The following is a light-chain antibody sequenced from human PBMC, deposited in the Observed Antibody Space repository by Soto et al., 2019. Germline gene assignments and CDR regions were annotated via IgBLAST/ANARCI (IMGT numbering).Light chain of an antibody. CDR3: CSYADSSTFV. V-gene: IGLV2-23*03. Sequence: QSVLTQPASVSGSPGQSITISCTGTYSDVGSYNLVSWYQQHPGKAPKLMIYECSKRPSGVSNRFPGSKSGNTASLTISGLQAEDEADYYCCSYADSSTFVFGGGTKLTVL. J-gene: IGLJ3*02. CDR2: ECS. CDR1: YSDVGSYNL.